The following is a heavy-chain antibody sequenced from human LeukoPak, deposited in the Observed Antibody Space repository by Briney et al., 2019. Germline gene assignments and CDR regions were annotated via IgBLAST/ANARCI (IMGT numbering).Heavy chain of an antibody. D-gene: IGHD3-22*01. CDR1: GFTFSSYG. CDR2: IWYDGSNK. J-gene: IGHJ4*02. V-gene: IGHV3-33*01. Sequence: PGGSLRLSCAASGFTFSSYGMHWVRQAPGKGLEWVAVIWYDGSNKYYADSVKGRFTISRDNSKNTLYLQMNSLRAEDTAVYYCARDYSTYYYDSSGYYYWGQGTLVTVSS. CDR3: ARDYSTYYYDSSGYYY.